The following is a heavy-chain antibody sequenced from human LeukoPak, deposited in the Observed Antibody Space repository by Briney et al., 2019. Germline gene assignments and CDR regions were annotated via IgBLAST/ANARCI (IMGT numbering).Heavy chain of an antibody. Sequence: GGSLRLSRAASGFTFSSYSMNWVRQAPGKALEWVSSISSSSSYIYYADSVKGRFTISRDNAKNSLYLQMNSLRAEDTAVYYCARELSNFDYWGQGTLVTVSS. CDR2: ISSSSSYI. J-gene: IGHJ4*02. D-gene: IGHD2-2*01. CDR3: ARELSNFDY. CDR1: GFTFSSYS. V-gene: IGHV3-21*01.